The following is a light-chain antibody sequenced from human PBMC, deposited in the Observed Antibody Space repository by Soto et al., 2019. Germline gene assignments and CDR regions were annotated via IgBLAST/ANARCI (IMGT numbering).Light chain of an antibody. CDR1: QSVSSH. CDR2: DAS. CDR3: QQRSNWPPST. J-gene: IGKJ5*01. Sequence: EIVMTQSPGTLSVSPGERATLSCRASQSVSSHLAWYQQKPGQAPRLLIYDASNRATGIPARFSGSGSGTDFTLTISSLEPEDFAVYYCQQRSNWPPSTFGQGTRLEIK. V-gene: IGKV3-11*01.